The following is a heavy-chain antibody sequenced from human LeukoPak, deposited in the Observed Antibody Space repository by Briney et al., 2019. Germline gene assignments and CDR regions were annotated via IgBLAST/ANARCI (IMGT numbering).Heavy chain of an antibody. J-gene: IGHJ4*02. D-gene: IGHD3-22*01. CDR1: GITLSNYG. CDR2: ISDSGGST. V-gene: IGHV3-23*01. Sequence: GGSLRLSCAVSGITLSNYGMSWVRQAPGKGLKWVAGISDSGGSTNYADSVRGRFTISRDNPKNTLYLQMNSLRDEHTAVYFCAKRGVVIRVILVGFHKEAYYFDSWGQGALVTVSS. CDR3: AKRGVVIRVILVGFHKEAYYFDS.